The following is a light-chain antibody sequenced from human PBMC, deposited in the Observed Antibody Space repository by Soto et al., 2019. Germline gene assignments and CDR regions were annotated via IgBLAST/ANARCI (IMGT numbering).Light chain of an antibody. J-gene: IGKJ4*01. CDR2: AAS. CDR1: QSVRHNN. Sequence: EIVLTRSPGTLSLSPGERAXXXXXXSQSVRHNNLNWYQQKPGQAXRLLIFAASSRATGIPDRFSGSGSGTDFTLTISRLEPEDFAVYYCHQYGSLLLTFGGGTKVDIK. CDR3: HQYGSLLLT. V-gene: IGKV3-20*01.